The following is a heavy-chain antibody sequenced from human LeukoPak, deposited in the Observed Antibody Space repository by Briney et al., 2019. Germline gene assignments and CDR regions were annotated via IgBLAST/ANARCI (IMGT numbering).Heavy chain of an antibody. CDR1: GYTFSSNW. D-gene: IGHD3-22*01. CDR2: INSDGSTT. Sequence: GGSLRLSCAASGYTFSSNWMHWVRQAPGKGLVWVSRINSDGSTTNYADSVKGQFTISRDNSKNTLYLQMNSLRAEDTAVYYCAKDLSPLFNTYYYDSSGYNLNDAFGIWGQGTMVTVSS. V-gene: IGHV3-74*01. J-gene: IGHJ3*02. CDR3: AKDLSPLFNTYYYDSSGYNLNDAFGI.